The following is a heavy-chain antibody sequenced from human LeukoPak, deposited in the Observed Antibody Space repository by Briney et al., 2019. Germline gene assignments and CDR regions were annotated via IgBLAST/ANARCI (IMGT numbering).Heavy chain of an antibody. CDR3: ARGSNGMGV. CDR2: IFTSGST. CDR1: GGSVSSYY. Sequence: SSETLSLTCTASGGSVSSYYCNWIRQAAGKGLEWIGRIFTSGSTNYNPSLKSRVTMSVDTSKNQFSLQLSSVTAADTAVYYCARGSNGMGVWGQGTTVIVSS. V-gene: IGHV4-4*07. J-gene: IGHJ6*02.